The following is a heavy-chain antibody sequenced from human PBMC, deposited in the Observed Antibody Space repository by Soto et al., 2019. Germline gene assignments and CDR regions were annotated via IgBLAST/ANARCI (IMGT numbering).Heavy chain of an antibody. CDR3: AKDVSTGAADYYFDY. CDR2: ISYDGGDK. V-gene: IGHV3-30*18. CDR1: GFTFSSYG. D-gene: IGHD6-13*01. Sequence: QVQLVESGGGVVQPGRSLRLSCAASGFTFSSYGMHWVRQAPGKGLEWVAVISYDGGDKKSADSVKGRFTISRDNSKNTLYLQMNSLRAEDTAVYYCAKDVSTGAADYYFDYWGQGTLVTVSS. J-gene: IGHJ4*02.